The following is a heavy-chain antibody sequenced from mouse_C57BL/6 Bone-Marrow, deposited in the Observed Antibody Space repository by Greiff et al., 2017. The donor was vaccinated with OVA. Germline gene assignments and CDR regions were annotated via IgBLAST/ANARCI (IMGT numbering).Heavy chain of an antibody. D-gene: IGHD3-2*02. V-gene: IGHV1-55*01. CDR1: GYTFTSYW. J-gene: IGHJ4*01. CDR3: AREDGSGYYAMDY. Sequence: QVQLQQPGAELVKPGASVKMSCKASGYTFTSYWITWVKQRPGQGLEWIGDIYPGSGSTNYNEKLQSKATLTVDTSSSTAYMQLSSLTSEDSAVYYWAREDGSGYYAMDYWGQGTSVTVSS. CDR2: IYPGSGST.